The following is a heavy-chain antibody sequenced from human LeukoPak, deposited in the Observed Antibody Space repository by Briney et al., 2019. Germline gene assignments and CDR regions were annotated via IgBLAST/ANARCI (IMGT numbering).Heavy chain of an antibody. J-gene: IGHJ4*02. D-gene: IGHD6-25*01. CDR3: ARLSGFTETSHFDY. CDR1: GFTFSSYA. V-gene: IGHV3-7*01. Sequence: GRSLRLSCAASGFTFSSYAMHWVRQAPGKGLQWVATIEKDGSDKYYVDSVTGRFTISRDNAKTSLSLQMNSLGAEDTALYYCARLSGFTETSHFDYWGQGTLVTVSS. CDR2: IEKDGSDK.